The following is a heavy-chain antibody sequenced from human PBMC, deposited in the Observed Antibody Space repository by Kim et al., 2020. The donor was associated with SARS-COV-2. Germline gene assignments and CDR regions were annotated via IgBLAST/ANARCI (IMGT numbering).Heavy chain of an antibody. Sequence: YADSVKGRFTISRDNSKNTLYLQMNSLRAEDTAVYYCANLAGIQGDAFDIWGQGTMVTVSS. D-gene: IGHD5-18*01. CDR3: ANLAGIQGDAFDI. J-gene: IGHJ3*02. V-gene: IGHV3-30*02.